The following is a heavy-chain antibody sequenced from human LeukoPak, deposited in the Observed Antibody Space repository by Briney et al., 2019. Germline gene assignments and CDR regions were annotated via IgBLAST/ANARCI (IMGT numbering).Heavy chain of an antibody. J-gene: IGHJ4*02. CDR2: IYYSGST. V-gene: IGHV4-61*01. CDR3: AVTRTDYFDY. Sequence: LETLSLTCTVSGGSVSSGSYCWSWIRQPPGKGLEWIGYIYYSGSTNYNPSLKSRVTISVDTSKNQFSLKLSSVTAADTAVYYCAVTRTDYFDYWGQGTLVTVSS. D-gene: IGHD2-15*01. CDR1: GGSVSSGSYC.